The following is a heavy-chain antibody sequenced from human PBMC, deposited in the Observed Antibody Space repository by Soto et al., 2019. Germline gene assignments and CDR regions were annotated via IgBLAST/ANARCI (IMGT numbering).Heavy chain of an antibody. CDR1: GFVFRTYW. CDR3: ARSRRQWFGGTLSYYFDF. V-gene: IGHV3-7*01. Sequence: GGSLRLSCAASGFVFRTYWMSWVRQAPGKGLEWVANIKEDGSEANYVDSVKGRFAVSRDKVTNSLYLQLNSLTPEDTAVYYCARSRRQWFGGTLSYYFDFWGQGTLVTVSS. D-gene: IGHD3-10*01. CDR2: IKEDGSEA. J-gene: IGHJ4*02.